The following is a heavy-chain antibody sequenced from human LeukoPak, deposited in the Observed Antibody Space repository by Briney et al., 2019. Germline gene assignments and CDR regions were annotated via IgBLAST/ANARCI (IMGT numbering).Heavy chain of an antibody. J-gene: IGHJ4*02. CDR1: GFMFSSYA. D-gene: IGHD3-10*01. CDR3: AKSPTMVRSYYFDY. Sequence: PGGSLRLSCAASGFMFSSYAMSWVRQAPGKGLEWVSAISGSGGSTYYADSVMGRFTISRDNSKNTLYLQMNSLRAEDTAVYYCAKSPTMVRSYYFDYWGQGTLVTVSS. V-gene: IGHV3-23*01. CDR2: ISGSGGST.